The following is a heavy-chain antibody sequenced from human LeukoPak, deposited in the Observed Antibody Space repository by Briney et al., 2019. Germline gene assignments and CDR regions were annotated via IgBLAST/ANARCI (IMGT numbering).Heavy chain of an antibody. CDR3: AKDWAGQERWLPRFLDRVY. Sequence: GGSLRLSCAASGFTFSSYGMGWVRQAPGKGLEWVSAISGSGGSTYYADSVKGRFTISRDNSKNTLYLQMNSLRAEDTAVYYCAKDWAGQERWLPRFLDRVYWGQGTLVTVSS. J-gene: IGHJ4*02. CDR1: GFTFSSYG. V-gene: IGHV3-23*01. CDR2: ISGSGGST. D-gene: IGHD5-24*01.